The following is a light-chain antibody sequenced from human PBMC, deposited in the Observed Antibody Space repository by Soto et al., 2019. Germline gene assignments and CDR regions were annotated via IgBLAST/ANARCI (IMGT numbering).Light chain of an antibody. Sequence: EIVLTQSPDTLSLSPGERATLSCRASQSLSNSYLAWYQQKPGQAPRLLIYGAYRRVTGIPDRFSGSESGTDFTLTISRLEPEDLAVYYCQHYGITLPFGGGTRVEIK. CDR3: QHYGITLP. CDR1: QSLSNSY. CDR2: GAY. V-gene: IGKV3-20*01. J-gene: IGKJ4*01.